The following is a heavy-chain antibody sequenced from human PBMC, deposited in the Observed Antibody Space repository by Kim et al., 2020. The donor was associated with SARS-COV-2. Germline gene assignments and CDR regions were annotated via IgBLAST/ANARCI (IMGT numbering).Heavy chain of an antibody. Sequence: GGSLRLSCAASGFTFSSYAMHWVRQAPGKGLEWVAVISYDGSNKYYADSVKGRFTISRDNSKNTLYLQMNSLRAEDTAVYYCARDLGPQIAAASPVGFDYWGQGTLVTVSS. V-gene: IGHV3-30*04. CDR2: ISYDGSNK. J-gene: IGHJ4*02. CDR1: GFTFSSYA. D-gene: IGHD6-13*01. CDR3: ARDLGPQIAAASPVGFDY.